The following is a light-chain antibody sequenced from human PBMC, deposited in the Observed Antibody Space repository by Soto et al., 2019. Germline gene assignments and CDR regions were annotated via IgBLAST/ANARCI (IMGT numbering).Light chain of an antibody. CDR3: QHYNSYSEA. CDR1: RSVSSW. Sequence: DIPMTQSPSTLSASVGDRVTITCRAGRSVSSWLAWYQQKPGKAPKLLIYKASTLKSGVPSRFSGSGSGTEFTLTISSLQPDDFATYYCQHYNSYSEAFGQGTKVELK. V-gene: IGKV1-5*03. CDR2: KAS. J-gene: IGKJ1*01.